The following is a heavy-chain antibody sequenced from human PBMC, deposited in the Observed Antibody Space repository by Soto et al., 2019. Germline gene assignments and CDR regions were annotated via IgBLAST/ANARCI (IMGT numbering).Heavy chain of an antibody. J-gene: IGHJ6*02. V-gene: IGHV4-39*01. CDR2: IYYSGST. CDR1: GGFISSSSNN. Sequence: SEPRSHSCSVSGGFISSSSNNWGRIRQPPGKGREWIGSIYYSGSTYYNPSLKSRVTISVDTSKNQFSLKLSSVTAADTAVYYCARHLGVVVASYYYYYGMDVWGQGTTVT. D-gene: IGHD2-15*01. CDR3: ARHLGVVVASYYYYYGMDV.